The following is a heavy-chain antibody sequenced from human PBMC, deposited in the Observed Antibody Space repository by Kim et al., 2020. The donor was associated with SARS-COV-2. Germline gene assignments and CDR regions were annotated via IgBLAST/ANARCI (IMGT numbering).Heavy chain of an antibody. V-gene: IGHV1-18*01. CDR2: ISAYNGNT. CDR3: ARDKGYSSGWYLHPHDY. Sequence: ASVKVSCKASGYTFTSYGISWVRQAPGQGLEWMGWISAYNGNTNYAQKLQGRVTMTTDTSTSTAYMELRSLRSDDTAVYYCARDKGYSSGWYLHPHDYWGQGTLVTVSS. D-gene: IGHD6-19*01. J-gene: IGHJ4*02. CDR1: GYTFTSYG.